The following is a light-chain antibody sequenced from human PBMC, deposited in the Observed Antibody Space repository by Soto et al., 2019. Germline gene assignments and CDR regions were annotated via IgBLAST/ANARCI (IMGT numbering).Light chain of an antibody. CDR2: LGS. V-gene: IGKV2-28*01. CDR1: QTLLYSNGYNY. CDR3: MQALQTPT. Sequence: DIVMTQSPLSLAVTPGEPASISCRSSQTLLYSNGYNYLDWYLQKPGQSPQLLIYLGSSQASGVPDRVSGSGSGTDFTLKITRVEAEDVGVYYCMQALQTPTFGQGTKLEIK. J-gene: IGKJ2*01.